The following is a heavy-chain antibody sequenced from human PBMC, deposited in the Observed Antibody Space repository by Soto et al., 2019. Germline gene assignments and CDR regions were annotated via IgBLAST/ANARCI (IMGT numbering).Heavy chain of an antibody. D-gene: IGHD2-15*01. CDR2: INPSGGPT. Sequence: QDQLVQSGTEVKKPGDSVRASCKAVGYTFNTYYVHWVRQAPGQGLEWMGIINPSGGPTSYAQRLQGRGTMTSDTSTGTVYMELSSLTSDDTAGYFCAFGRPAAKSLLHPLGQGTLVRVPS. CDR1: GYTFNTYY. CDR3: AFGRPAAKSLLHP. V-gene: IGHV1-46*02. J-gene: IGHJ5*02.